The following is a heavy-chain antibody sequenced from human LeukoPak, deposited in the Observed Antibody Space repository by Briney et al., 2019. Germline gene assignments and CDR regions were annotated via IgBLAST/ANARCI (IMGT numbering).Heavy chain of an antibody. CDR3: ASNLCGGNCYSGFDY. J-gene: IGHJ4*02. CDR2: ISGSGGST. D-gene: IGHD2-21*02. V-gene: IGHV3-23*01. Sequence: GGSLRLSCAASGFTFSSYALTWVRQAPGKGLEWVSTISGSGGSTYYTDSVKGRFTISRDNSKNTLYLQMNSLRAEDTAVYYCASNLCGGNCYSGFDYWGQGTLVTVSS. CDR1: GFTFSSYA.